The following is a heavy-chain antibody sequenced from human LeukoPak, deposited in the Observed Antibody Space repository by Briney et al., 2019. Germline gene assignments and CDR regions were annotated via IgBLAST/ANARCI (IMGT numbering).Heavy chain of an antibody. CDR3: AREITFGGVIAYFDY. J-gene: IGHJ4*02. Sequence: GGSLRLSCAASGFTVSSNYMSWVRQAPGKGLEWVSVIYSGGSTYYADSVKGRFTISRDNSKSTLYLQMNSLRAEDTAVYYCAREITFGGVIAYFDYWGQGTLVTVSS. CDR2: IYSGGST. D-gene: IGHD3-16*02. V-gene: IGHV3-53*01. CDR1: GFTVSSNY.